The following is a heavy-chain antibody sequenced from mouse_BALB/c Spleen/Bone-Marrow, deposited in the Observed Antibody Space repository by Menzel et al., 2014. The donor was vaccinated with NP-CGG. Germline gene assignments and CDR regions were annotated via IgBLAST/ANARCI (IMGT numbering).Heavy chain of an antibody. D-gene: IGHD2-4*01. V-gene: IGHV2-9*02. J-gene: IGHJ3*01. CDR1: GFSLTSYG. CDR3: AREGSTMITTPFAY. CDR2: IWAGGST. Sequence: QVQLQQSGPGLVAPSQSLSNTCTVSGFSLTSYGVHWVRQPPGKGLEWLGVIWAGGSTNYNSAPMSRLSISKDNSKSQVFLKMNSLQTDDTAMYYCAREGSTMITTPFAYWGQGTLVTVSA.